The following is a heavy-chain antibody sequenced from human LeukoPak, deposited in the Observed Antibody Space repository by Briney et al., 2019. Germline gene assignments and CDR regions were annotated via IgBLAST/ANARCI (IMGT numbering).Heavy chain of an antibody. CDR2: TSGSGGST. D-gene: IGHD2-15*01. CDR1: GFTFSSYG. Sequence: GGSLRLSCAASGFTFSSYGMTWVRQAPGKGLEWISGTSGSGGSTYYADSVKGQFTISRDNSKNTLYLQMNSLRAEDTAVYYCAKNGDSQCYSHLDWWGQGTLVTVSS. CDR3: AKNGDSQCYSHLDW. V-gene: IGHV3-23*01. J-gene: IGHJ4*02.